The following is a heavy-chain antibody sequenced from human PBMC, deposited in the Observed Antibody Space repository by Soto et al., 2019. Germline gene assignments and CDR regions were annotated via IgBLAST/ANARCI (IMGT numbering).Heavy chain of an antibody. CDR3: ATSYGSGSQAFDY. J-gene: IGHJ4*02. CDR1: CDTFNSYT. D-gene: IGHD3-10*01. V-gene: IGHV1-69*02. Sequence: QVHLVQSGAELRKPGSSVRVSCKASCDTFNSYTSNWVRQAPGLGLEWMGRTIPILSMSNYALKFQGRLTITADKSTSTAYLVVSSLRSEDTAIYYCATSYGSGSQAFDYWGQGALVTVSS. CDR2: TIPILSMS.